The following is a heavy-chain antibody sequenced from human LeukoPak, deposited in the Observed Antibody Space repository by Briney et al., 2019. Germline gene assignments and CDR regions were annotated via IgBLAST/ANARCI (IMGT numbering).Heavy chain of an antibody. Sequence: SQTLSLTCAVSGGSISSGGYSWSWIRQPLGKGLEWIGYIYHSGSTYYNPSLKSRVTISVDRSKNQFSLKLSSVTAADTAVYYCARVRAYCGGDCLGGIDYWGQGTLVTVSS. CDR2: IYHSGST. V-gene: IGHV4-30-2*01. CDR3: ARVRAYCGGDCLGGIDY. J-gene: IGHJ4*02. D-gene: IGHD2-21*02. CDR1: GGSISSGGYS.